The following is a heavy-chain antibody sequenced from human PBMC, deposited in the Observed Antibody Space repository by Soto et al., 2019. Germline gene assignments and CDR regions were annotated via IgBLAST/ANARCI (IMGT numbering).Heavy chain of an antibody. CDR3: PPKLYTGMPSGY. CDR1: VYTFTNYG. Sequence: QVQLVQSGAEVREPGASVKVSCKASVYTFTNYGVSWVRQAPGPGLEWMCWIGGYKGKTNYAQKLQGRVILTTNTSTSPAYMELMSLRADDTAGYCAPPKLYTGMPSGYWGQETLVTFSS. J-gene: IGHJ4*02. V-gene: IGHV1-18*01. CDR2: IGGYKGKT. D-gene: IGHD5-18*01.